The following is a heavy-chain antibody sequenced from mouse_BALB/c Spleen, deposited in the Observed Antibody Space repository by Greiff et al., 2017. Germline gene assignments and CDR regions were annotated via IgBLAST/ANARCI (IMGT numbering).Heavy chain of an antibody. CDR1: GFTFSSFG. CDR2: ISSGSSTI. D-gene: IGHD2-2*01. J-gene: IGHJ2*01. CDR3: AREGDGYDFDY. V-gene: IGHV5-17*02. Sequence: EVHLVESGGGLVQPGGSRKLSCAASGFTFSSFGMHWVRQAPEKGLEWVAYISSGSSTIYYADTVKGRFTISRDNPKNTLFLQMTSLRSEDTAMYYCAREGDGYDFDYWGQGTTLTVSS.